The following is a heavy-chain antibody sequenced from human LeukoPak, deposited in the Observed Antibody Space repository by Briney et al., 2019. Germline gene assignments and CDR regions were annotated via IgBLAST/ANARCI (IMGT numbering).Heavy chain of an antibody. Sequence: PGGSLRLSCAASGFTFSSYGMHWVRQAPGKGLEWVAVIWYDGSNEYYADSVKGRFTISRDNSKNTLYLQMNSLRAEDTAVYYCARDSLGTVFDYWGQGTLVTVSS. CDR1: GFTFSSYG. CDR2: IWYDGSNE. V-gene: IGHV3-33*01. D-gene: IGHD6-13*01. J-gene: IGHJ4*02. CDR3: ARDSLGTVFDY.